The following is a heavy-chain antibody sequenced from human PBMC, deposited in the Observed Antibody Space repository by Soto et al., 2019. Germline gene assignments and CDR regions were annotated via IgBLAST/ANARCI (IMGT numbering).Heavy chain of an antibody. CDR2: IIPIFGTA. CDR3: ARVKNLFPGSMDY. J-gene: IGHJ4*02. D-gene: IGHD3-10*01. Sequence: QVQLVQSGAEVKKPGSSVKVSCKASGGTFSSYAISWVRQAPGQGLEWMGGIIPIFGTANYAHKFQGRVTITADEFTSTDYMELSSLRSEDTAVYYCARVKNLFPGSMDYWGRGTLVTVSS. CDR1: GGTFSSYA. V-gene: IGHV1-69*01.